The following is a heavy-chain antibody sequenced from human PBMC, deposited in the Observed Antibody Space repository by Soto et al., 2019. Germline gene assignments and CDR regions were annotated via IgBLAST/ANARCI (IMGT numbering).Heavy chain of an antibody. D-gene: IGHD2-2*01. CDR3: ARSVVVPAAKSDYFDH. CDR2: TYYRSKWYN. CDR1: GDSVSSNSAA. V-gene: IGHV6-1*01. J-gene: IGHJ4*02. Sequence: PSQTLSLTCAISGDSVSSNSAAWNWIRQSPSRGLEWLGRTYYRSKWYNDYAVSVKSRITINPDTSKNQFSLQLNSVTPEDTAVYYCARSVVVPAAKSDYFDHWGQGTLVTVSS.